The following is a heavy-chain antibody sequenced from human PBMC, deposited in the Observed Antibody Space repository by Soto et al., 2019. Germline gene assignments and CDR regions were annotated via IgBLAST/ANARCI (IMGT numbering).Heavy chain of an antibody. Sequence: SVKVSCKASGGTFSSYTISWVRQAPGQGLEWMGRIIPILGIANYAQKFQGRVTITADKSTSTAYMELSSLRSEDTAVYYCAREGVAPYYYYGMDVWGQGTTVTVA. J-gene: IGHJ6*02. CDR3: AREGVAPYYYYGMDV. D-gene: IGHD2-15*01. CDR1: GGTFSSYT. V-gene: IGHV1-69*02. CDR2: IIPILGIA.